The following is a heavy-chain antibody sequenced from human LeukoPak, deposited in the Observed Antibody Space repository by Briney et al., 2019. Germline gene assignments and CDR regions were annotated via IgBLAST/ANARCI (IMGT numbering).Heavy chain of an antibody. CDR3: ARDEDDAFDI. Sequence: GGSLRLSCAASGFTFSSYSMNWVRQAPGKGLEWVSYISSSSSTIYYADSVKGRFTISRDNAKNSLYLQMNSLRAEDTAVYYCARDEDDAFDIWAKGQWSPSLQ. CDR2: ISSSSSTI. V-gene: IGHV3-48*04. J-gene: IGHJ3*02. CDR1: GFTFSSYS.